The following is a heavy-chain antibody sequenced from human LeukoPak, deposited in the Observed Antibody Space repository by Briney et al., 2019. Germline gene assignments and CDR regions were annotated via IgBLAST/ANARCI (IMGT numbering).Heavy chain of an antibody. V-gene: IGHV1-18*01. CDR1: GYTFTSYG. J-gene: IGHJ3*02. Sequence: ASVKVSCKASGYTFTSYGISWVRQAPGQGLEWMGWISAYNGNTNYAQKLQGRVTMTRNTSISTAYMELSSLRSEDTAVYYCAMSSGYYDAFDIWGQGTMVTVSS. D-gene: IGHD3-22*01. CDR3: AMSSGYYDAFDI. CDR2: ISAYNGNT.